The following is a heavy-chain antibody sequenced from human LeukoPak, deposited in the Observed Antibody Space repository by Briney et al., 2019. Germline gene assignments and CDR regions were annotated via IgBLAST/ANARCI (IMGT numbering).Heavy chain of an antibody. Sequence: ASVKVSCKASGYTFTSYYMHWVRQAPGQGLEWMGWINPNSGGTNYAQKFQGRVTMTRDTSISTAYMELSRLRSDDTAVYYCARFRGGSGSYYLAFDIWGQGTMVTVSS. CDR2: INPNSGGT. J-gene: IGHJ3*02. V-gene: IGHV1-2*02. CDR3: ARFRGGSGSYYLAFDI. CDR1: GYTFTSYY. D-gene: IGHD1-26*01.